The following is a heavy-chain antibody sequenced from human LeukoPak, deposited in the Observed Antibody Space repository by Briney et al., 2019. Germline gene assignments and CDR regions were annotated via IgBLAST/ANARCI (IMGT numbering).Heavy chain of an antibody. CDR2: IYTSGST. CDR3: ARGRVDYGDYS. J-gene: IGHJ4*02. V-gene: IGHV4-59*10. CDR1: GGSFSGYY. Sequence: SETLSLTCAVYGGSFSGYYWSWIRQPAGKGLEWIGRIYTSGSTNYNPSLKSRVTISVDTSKNQFSLKLSSVTAADTAVYYCARGRVDYGDYSWGQGTLVTVSS. D-gene: IGHD4-17*01.